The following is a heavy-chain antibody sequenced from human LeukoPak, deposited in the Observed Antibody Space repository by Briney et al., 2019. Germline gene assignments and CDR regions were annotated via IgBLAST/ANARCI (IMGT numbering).Heavy chain of an antibody. Sequence: SQTLSLTCTVSGGSITRGDYYWNWIRQPPGKGLEWIGNIYHSGSTFYNPSLKSRVIILEDTSKNQFSLKLTSVTAADTAVYYCARDGYYDSTAYGHDHDAFDIWGHGTMVTVSS. D-gene: IGHD3-22*01. J-gene: IGHJ3*02. CDR3: ARDGYYDSTAYGHDHDAFDI. V-gene: IGHV4-30-4*01. CDR1: GGSITRGDYY. CDR2: IYHSGST.